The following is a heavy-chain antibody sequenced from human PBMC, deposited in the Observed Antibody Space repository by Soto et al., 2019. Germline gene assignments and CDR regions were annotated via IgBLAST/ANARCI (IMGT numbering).Heavy chain of an antibody. D-gene: IGHD6-6*01. Sequence: PSKTLSLTCTVSGGSIASGGYYWTWIRQHPGKGLEWIGYIYYSGSTYYNPSLKSRVSISVDTSKNQFSLNLTSVTAADTAVYYCESVKKVRGSSQKRPDFSDQRALVIVSS. CDR1: GGSIASGGYY. CDR2: IYYSGST. J-gene: IGHJ4*02. CDR3: ESVKKVRGSSQKRPDF. V-gene: IGHV4-31*03.